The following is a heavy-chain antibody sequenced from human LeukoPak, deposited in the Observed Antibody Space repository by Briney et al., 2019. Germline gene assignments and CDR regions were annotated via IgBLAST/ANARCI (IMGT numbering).Heavy chain of an antibody. CDR1: GFSFSSYT. V-gene: IGHV3-23*01. Sequence: GESQRLSRTASGFSFSSYTMMWVRQAPGKGLEWVSTLTSSDGAAYYADSVKGRFSISRDNSKDTLYLQMNSLGPEDTAVYYCAKGASHDTVDWFDPWGQGTLVSVSS. CDR2: LTSSDGAA. J-gene: IGHJ5*02. D-gene: IGHD5-18*01. CDR3: AKGASHDTVDWFDP.